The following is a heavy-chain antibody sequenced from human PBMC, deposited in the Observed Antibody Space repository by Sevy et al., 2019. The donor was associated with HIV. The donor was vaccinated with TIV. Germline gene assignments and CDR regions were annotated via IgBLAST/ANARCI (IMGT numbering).Heavy chain of an antibody. CDR3: ARHWPGEDIVVEVAALALDM. CDR1: GYSFTSYW. D-gene: IGHD2-15*01. Sequence: GESLKTSCKGSGYSFTSYWIGWVRQMPGKGLEWMGIIYPGDSDTRYSPSFQGQVTISADKFISTAYLQWSSLKASDTAMYYCARHWPGEDIVVEVAALALDMGGQGTMVTVSS. CDR2: IYPGDSDT. V-gene: IGHV5-51*01. J-gene: IGHJ3*02.